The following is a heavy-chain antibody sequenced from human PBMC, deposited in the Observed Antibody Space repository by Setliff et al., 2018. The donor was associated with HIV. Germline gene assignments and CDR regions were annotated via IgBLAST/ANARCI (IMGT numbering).Heavy chain of an antibody. V-gene: IGHV1-46*01. CDR3: AREAEQGERSSSWYFDY. Sequence: ASVKVSCKASGYTFTDHYIHWVRQAPGQGLEWMGGIIPSGASTKYAQRLQGRVTLTRDTSSSTVYVELSSLRSDDTAVYYCAREAEQGERSSSWYFDYWGQGTLVTVSS. CDR1: GYTFTDHY. D-gene: IGHD6-6*01. CDR2: IIPSGAST. J-gene: IGHJ4*02.